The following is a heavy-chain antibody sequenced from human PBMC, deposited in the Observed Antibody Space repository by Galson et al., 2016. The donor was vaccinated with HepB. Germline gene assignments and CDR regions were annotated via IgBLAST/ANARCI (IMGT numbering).Heavy chain of an antibody. D-gene: IGHD4-17*01. J-gene: IGHJ4*02. CDR2: IYSGGTT. Sequence: SLRLSCAASGFTVSSNYMSWVRQAPGKGLEWVSVIYSGGTTYYADSVKGRLTISRDNSKNTLFLQMNTLRPEDTAVYYCARGVYGDHGWFDYWGQGTLVTVSS. CDR1: GFTVSSNY. CDR3: ARGVYGDHGWFDY. V-gene: IGHV3-66*02.